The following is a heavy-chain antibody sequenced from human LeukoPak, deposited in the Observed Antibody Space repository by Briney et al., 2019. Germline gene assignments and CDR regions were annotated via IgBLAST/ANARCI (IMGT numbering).Heavy chain of an antibody. Sequence: PGGSLTLSCEASGFTSSGYSMNWVRQAPGKGLEWVSYISESSSHTYNADSVKGRFTISRDNAENSLYLQMNSLRVEDTGIYYCARDRAVKARIGGMDVWGQGTTVIVSS. CDR2: ISESSSHT. J-gene: IGHJ6*02. D-gene: IGHD5-24*01. CDR3: ARDRAVKARIGGMDV. CDR1: GFTSSGYS. V-gene: IGHV3-21*06.